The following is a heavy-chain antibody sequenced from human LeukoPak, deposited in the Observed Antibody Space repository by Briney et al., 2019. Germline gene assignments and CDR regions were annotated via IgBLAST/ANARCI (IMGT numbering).Heavy chain of an antibody. V-gene: IGHV3-23*01. CDR1: GFTFNNYA. D-gene: IGHD6-19*01. CDR3: AKDGGGWYTTGWYYFDY. CDR2: ISSGAASI. Sequence: GGSLRLSCAASGFTFNNYAMSWVRQAPGKGLEWVSSISSGAASIYYADSVGGRFTISRDKSTNTLYLQMNSLRVGDTAVYYCAKDGGGWYTTGWYYFDYWGQGALVTISS. J-gene: IGHJ4*02.